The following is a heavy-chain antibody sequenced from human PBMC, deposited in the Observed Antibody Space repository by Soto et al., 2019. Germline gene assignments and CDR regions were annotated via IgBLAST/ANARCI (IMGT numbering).Heavy chain of an antibody. Sequence: EVQLLESGGGLVQPGGSLRLSCAASGFTFSSYAMNWVRQAPGKGLEWVSAISGSGVSTYYADSVKGRFTISRDHSKNRLYRQMNSLRAEDTAVDYCAKDLGTMMRAALDYWGQGTLVTVSS. CDR1: GFTFSSYA. CDR2: ISGSGVST. V-gene: IGHV3-23*01. D-gene: IGHD3-22*01. J-gene: IGHJ4*02. CDR3: AKDLGTMMRAALDY.